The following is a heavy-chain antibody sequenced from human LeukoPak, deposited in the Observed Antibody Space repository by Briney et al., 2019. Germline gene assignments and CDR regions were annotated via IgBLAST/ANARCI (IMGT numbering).Heavy chain of an antibody. J-gene: IGHJ4*02. V-gene: IGHV3-9*01. Sequence: GGSLRLSCAASGFTFSSYEMNWVRQAPGKGLEWVSGISWNSGSIGYADSVKGRFTISRDNAKNSLYLQMNSLRAEDTALYYCAKAIQGGVIAPFDYWGQGTLVTVSS. CDR2: ISWNSGSI. CDR1: GFTFSSYE. D-gene: IGHD3-16*02. CDR3: AKAIQGGVIAPFDY.